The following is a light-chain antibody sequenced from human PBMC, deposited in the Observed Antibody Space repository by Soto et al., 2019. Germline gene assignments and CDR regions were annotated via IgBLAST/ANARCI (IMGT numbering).Light chain of an antibody. CDR1: QSISSW. J-gene: IGKJ5*01. CDR3: QQYDSYIT. Sequence: DIQMTQSPSTLSASVGERVTITCRASQSISSWLAWYQQKPGKAPKLLIYKASSLESGVPSRFSGSGSGTDFTLTISSLQPDDFATYYCQQYDSYITFGQGTRLEIK. V-gene: IGKV1-5*03. CDR2: KAS.